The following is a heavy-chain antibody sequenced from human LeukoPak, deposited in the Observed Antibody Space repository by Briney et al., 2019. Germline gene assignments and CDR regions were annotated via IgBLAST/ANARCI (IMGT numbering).Heavy chain of an antibody. Sequence: SETLSLTCAVYGGSFSGYYWSWIRQPPGKGLEWIGEINHSGSTNYNPSLKSRVTISVDTSKNQFSLKLSSVTAADTAVYYCAREWSSGWPDHWGQGTLVTVSS. CDR1: GGSFSGYY. CDR3: AREWSSGWPDH. CDR2: INHSGST. D-gene: IGHD6-19*01. V-gene: IGHV4-34*01. J-gene: IGHJ4*02.